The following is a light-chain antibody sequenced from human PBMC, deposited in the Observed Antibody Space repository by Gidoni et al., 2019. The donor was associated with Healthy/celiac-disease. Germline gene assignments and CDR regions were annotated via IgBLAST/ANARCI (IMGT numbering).Light chain of an antibody. Sequence: DIQLTQSPSFLSASVGDRVTITCLASQGISSYLAWYQQKPGKAPKLLIYAASTLQSGVPSRFSGSGSGTEFTLTISSLQPEDFATYYCQQLYSYPLTFGGGTKVEIK. J-gene: IGKJ4*01. V-gene: IGKV1-9*01. CDR3: QQLYSYPLT. CDR2: AAS. CDR1: QGISSY.